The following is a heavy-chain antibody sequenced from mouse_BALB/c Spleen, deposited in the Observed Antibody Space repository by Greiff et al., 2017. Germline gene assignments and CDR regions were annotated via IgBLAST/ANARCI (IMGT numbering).Heavy chain of an antibody. CDR1: GYTFTSYT. CDR2: INPSSGYT. D-gene: IGHD1-1*01. J-gene: IGHJ1*01. V-gene: IGHV1-4*01. Sequence: VQLQESGAELARPGASVKMSCKASGYTFTSYTMHWVKQRPGQGLEWIGYINPSSGYTNYNQKFKDKATLTADKSSSTAYMQRSSLTSEDSAVYYCADYGTQYFDVWGAGTTVTVSS. CDR3: ADYGTQYFDV.